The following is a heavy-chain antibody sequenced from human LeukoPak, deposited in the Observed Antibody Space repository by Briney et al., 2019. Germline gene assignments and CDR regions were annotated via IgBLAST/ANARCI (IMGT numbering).Heavy chain of an antibody. D-gene: IGHD6-13*01. J-gene: IGHJ6*03. V-gene: IGHV1-2*02. CDR3: ARDGAAAGTSYYYYYMDV. CDR2: ISPNSGGT. Sequence: GASVKVSCKASGYTFTGYYMHWVRQAPGQGLEWMGWISPNSGGTNYAQKFQGRVTMTRDTSISTAYMELSRLRSDDTAVYYCARDGAAAGTSYYYYYMDVWGKGTTVTVSS. CDR1: GYTFTGYY.